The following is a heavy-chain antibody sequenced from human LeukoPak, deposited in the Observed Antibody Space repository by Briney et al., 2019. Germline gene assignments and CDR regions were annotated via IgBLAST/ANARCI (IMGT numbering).Heavy chain of an antibody. CDR1: GFTFSSYG. V-gene: IGHV3-30*02. CDR3: AYSGGVPGYFDY. J-gene: IGHJ4*02. Sequence: GGSLRLSCAASGFTFSSYGMHWVRQAPGKGLEWVAFIRYDGSNKYYADSVKGRITISRDNSKNTLYLQMNSLRAEDTAVYYCAYSGGVPGYFDYWGQGTLVTVSS. D-gene: IGHD2-2*01. CDR2: IRYDGSNK.